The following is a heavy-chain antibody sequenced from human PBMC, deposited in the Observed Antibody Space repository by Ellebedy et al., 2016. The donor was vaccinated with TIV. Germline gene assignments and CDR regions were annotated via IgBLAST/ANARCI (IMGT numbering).Heavy chain of an antibody. D-gene: IGHD2/OR15-2a*01. V-gene: IGHV3-23*01. CDR3: ARLYQFLRLDP. Sequence: DSVKGRFTMSRDNSENTLYLQLNSLRVEDTAVYYCARLYQFLRLDPWGQGTLVTVSS. J-gene: IGHJ5*02.